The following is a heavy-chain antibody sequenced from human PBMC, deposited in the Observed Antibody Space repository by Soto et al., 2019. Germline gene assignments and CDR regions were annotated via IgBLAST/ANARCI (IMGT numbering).Heavy chain of an antibody. Sequence: SDTLSLTCTVSGGSISIYYWSWIRQPPGKGLEWIGYIYYSGSTNYNPSLKSRVNISVDTSKNQFSLKLSSVTAADTAVYYCARHLYGSGERFDPWGQGTLVTVSS. CDR1: GGSISIYY. CDR3: ARHLYGSGERFDP. J-gene: IGHJ5*02. CDR2: IYYSGST. V-gene: IGHV4-59*08. D-gene: IGHD3-10*01.